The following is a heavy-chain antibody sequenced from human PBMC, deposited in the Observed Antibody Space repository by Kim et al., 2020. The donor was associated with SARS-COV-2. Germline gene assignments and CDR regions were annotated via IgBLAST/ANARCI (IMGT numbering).Heavy chain of an antibody. CDR2: I. CDR3: ARGPNYSPFDY. J-gene: IGHJ4*02. V-gene: IGHV3-48*03. Sequence: IKYAHTETGRLTSSRDNGKNSLYLQMNSLRAEDTAVDYCARGPNYSPFDYWGQGTLVTVSS. D-gene: IGHD4-4*01.